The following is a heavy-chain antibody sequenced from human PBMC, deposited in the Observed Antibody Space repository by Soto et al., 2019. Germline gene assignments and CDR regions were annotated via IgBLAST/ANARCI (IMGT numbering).Heavy chain of an antibody. D-gene: IGHD4-17*01. CDR2: MNHNSGNT. CDR1: GYTFTSYD. Sequence: QVQLVQSGAEVKKPGASVKVSCKASGYTFTSYDINGVRQATGQGLEWMGWMNHNSGNTGYAQKFQGRVTMTRNTSISTAYMGLSSLRSEATAVYYWAMTLYGDNVAYWGQGTLVTVSS. CDR3: AMTLYGDNVAY. J-gene: IGHJ4*02. V-gene: IGHV1-8*01.